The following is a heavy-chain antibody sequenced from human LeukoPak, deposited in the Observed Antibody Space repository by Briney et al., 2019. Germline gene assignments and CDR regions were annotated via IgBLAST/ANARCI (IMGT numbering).Heavy chain of an antibody. CDR2: IIPIFGTA. V-gene: IGHV1-69*13. J-gene: IGHJ4*02. CDR3: ARSPITMVRGDPNYYFDY. D-gene: IGHD3-10*01. Sequence: SVKVSCKASGGTFISYAISWVRQAPGQGREWMGGIIPIFGTANYAQKFQGRVTITADESTRTAYMELSSLRSEDTAVYYCARSPITMVRGDPNYYFDYWGQGTLVTVSS. CDR1: GGTFISYA.